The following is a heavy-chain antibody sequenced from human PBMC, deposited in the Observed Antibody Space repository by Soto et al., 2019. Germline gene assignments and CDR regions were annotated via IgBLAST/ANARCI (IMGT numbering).Heavy chain of an antibody. Sequence: QVQLQESGPGLVKPSETLSLTCTVSGGSISSYYWSWIRQPPGKGLEWIGYIYYSGSTNYNPSLKSRVTISVDTSKNQFSLKLSSVTAADTAVYYCARATDFWSGYSPNWFDPWGQGTLVTVS. J-gene: IGHJ5*02. V-gene: IGHV4-59*01. D-gene: IGHD3-3*01. CDR1: GGSISSYY. CDR3: ARATDFWSGYSPNWFDP. CDR2: IYYSGST.